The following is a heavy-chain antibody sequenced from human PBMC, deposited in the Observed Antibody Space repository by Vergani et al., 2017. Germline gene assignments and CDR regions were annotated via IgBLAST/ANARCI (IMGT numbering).Heavy chain of an antibody. CDR2: IYTSGST. CDR3: AREGGSCSSTSCLSVSSHVTGWFDP. J-gene: IGHJ5*02. CDR1: GGSISSYY. D-gene: IGHD2-2*01. Sequence: QVQLQESGPGLVKPSETLSLTCTVSGGSISSYYWSWIRQPAGKGLEWIGRIYTSGSTNYNPSLKSRVTMSVDTSKNQFSLKLSSVTAADTAVYYCAREGGSCSSTSCLSVSSHVTGWFDPWGQGTLVTVSS. V-gene: IGHV4-4*07.